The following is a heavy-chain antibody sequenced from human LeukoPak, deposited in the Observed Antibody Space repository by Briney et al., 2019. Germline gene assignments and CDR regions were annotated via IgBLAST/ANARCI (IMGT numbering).Heavy chain of an antibody. CDR2: IIPMFGTG. CDR3: ARTDLPAAFDI. V-gene: IGHV1-69*06. CDR1: GGTFSSYA. J-gene: IGHJ3*02. Sequence: ASVKVSCKASGGTFSSYAISWVRQAPGQGLEWMGGIIPMFGTGNYAQKFQGRVTITADKSTSTAYMELSSLRSEDTAVYYCARTDLPAAFDIWGQGTMVTVSS.